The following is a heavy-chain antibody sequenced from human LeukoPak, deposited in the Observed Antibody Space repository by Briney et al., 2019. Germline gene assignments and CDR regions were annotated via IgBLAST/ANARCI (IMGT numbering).Heavy chain of an antibody. CDR2: INPNSGGT. CDR3: ARGVDTAMVTLY. CDR1: GYTFTGYY. V-gene: IGHV1-2*02. J-gene: IGHJ4*02. Sequence: GASVKVSCKASGYTFTGYYMHWVRQAPGKGPEWMGWINPNSGGTNYAPKLQGRVTMTREPPLSTAYMELSRLRSDDTAVYYCARGVDTAMVTLYWGLGTLVTVSS. D-gene: IGHD5-18*01.